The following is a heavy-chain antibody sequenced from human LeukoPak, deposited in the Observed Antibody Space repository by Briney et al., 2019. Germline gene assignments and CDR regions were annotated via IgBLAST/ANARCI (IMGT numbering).Heavy chain of an antibody. Sequence: SETLSLMYGFWIHLIRLKYALGATQPAGKGLEWIGRVYTSGSTDYNPSLKSRVTMSVDTSKNQFSLKLRSRSPGCIAVCYCARLIQGYSGYDSDDYWGQGTLVTVSS. V-gene: IGHV4-4*07. CDR1: IHLIRLK. CDR2: VYTSGST. CDR3: ARLIQGYSGYDSDDY. D-gene: IGHD5-12*01. J-gene: IGHJ4*02.